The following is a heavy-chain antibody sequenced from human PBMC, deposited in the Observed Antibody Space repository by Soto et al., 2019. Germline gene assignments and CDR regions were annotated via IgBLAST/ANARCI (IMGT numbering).Heavy chain of an antibody. CDR2: VYYSGSA. CDR3: ARVYGSPAYYFDY. J-gene: IGHJ4*02. D-gene: IGHD3-10*01. CDR1: GGSMIGYY. V-gene: IGHV4-59*01. Sequence: SETLSLTCSVSGGSMIGYYWTWIRQAPGKGLEWIGYVYYSGSANYSPSLKSRVTISVDTSKNQFSLNLRSVTAADTAVYFCARVYGSPAYYFDYWGRGTLVTVSS.